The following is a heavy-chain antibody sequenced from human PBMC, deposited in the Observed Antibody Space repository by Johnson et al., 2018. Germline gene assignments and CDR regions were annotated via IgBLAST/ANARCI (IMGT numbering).Heavy chain of an antibody. Sequence: QVQLQESGPGLVKPSETLSLTCTVSGGSISSSSYYWGWIRQPPGKGLEWIGSIYYSGSTYYTPSHKSRVTISVDTSKNQFSLTLSSVTAADPAVYYCARGRISGDYGYYYGMDVWGQGTTVTVSS. J-gene: IGHJ6*02. V-gene: IGHV4-39*01. D-gene: IGHD4-17*01. CDR3: ARGRISGDYGYYYGMDV. CDR2: IYYSGST. CDR1: GGSISSSSYY.